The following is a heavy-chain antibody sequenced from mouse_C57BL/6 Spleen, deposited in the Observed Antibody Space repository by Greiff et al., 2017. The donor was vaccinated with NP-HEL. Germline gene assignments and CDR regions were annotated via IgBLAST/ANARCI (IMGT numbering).Heavy chain of an antibody. CDR2: ISSGSSTI. Sequence: LVESGGGLVKPGGSLKLSCAASGFTFSDYGMHWVRQAPEKGLEWVAYISSGSSTIYYADTVKGRFTISRDNAKNTLFLQMTSLRSEDTAMYYCARRITTVVAVDYYAMDYWGQGTSVTVSS. CDR3: ARRITTVVAVDYYAMDY. V-gene: IGHV5-17*01. CDR1: GFTFSDYG. D-gene: IGHD1-1*01. J-gene: IGHJ4*01.